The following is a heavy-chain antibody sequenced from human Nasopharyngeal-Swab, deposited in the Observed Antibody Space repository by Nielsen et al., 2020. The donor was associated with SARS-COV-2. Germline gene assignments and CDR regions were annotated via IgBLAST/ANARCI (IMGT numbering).Heavy chain of an antibody. CDR2: IWYDGSNK. CDR1: GFTFSSYG. CDR3: ASNSGYDLFLDY. V-gene: IGHV3-33*01. D-gene: IGHD5-12*01. J-gene: IGHJ4*02. Sequence: GSLRLSCAASGFTFSSYGMHWVRQAPGKGLEWVAVIWYDGSNKYYADSVKGRFTISRDNSKNTLYLQMNSLRAEDTAVYYCASNSGYDLFLDYWGQGTLVTVSS.